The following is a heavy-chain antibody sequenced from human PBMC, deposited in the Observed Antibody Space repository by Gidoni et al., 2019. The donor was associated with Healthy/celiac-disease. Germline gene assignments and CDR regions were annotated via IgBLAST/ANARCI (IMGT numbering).Heavy chain of an antibody. D-gene: IGHD1-26*01. J-gene: IGHJ4*02. CDR3: RLIVGATRGDY. CDR2: FSSNGGST. CDR1: GFTFSSYA. Sequence: EVQLVESGGGLVQPGGSLRLSCAASGFTFSSYAMHWVRQAPGKGMEYVSAFSSNGGSTYYANSVKGRFTISRDNSKNTLYLQMGSLRAEDMAVYYCRLIVGATRGDYWGQGTLVTVSS. V-gene: IGHV3-64*01.